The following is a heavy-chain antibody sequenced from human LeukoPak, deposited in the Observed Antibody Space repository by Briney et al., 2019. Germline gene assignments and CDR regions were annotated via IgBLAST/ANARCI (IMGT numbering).Heavy chain of an antibody. CDR2: IKQDGSEK. Sequence: GGSLRLSCAASGITVSTNYMSWVRQAPGKGLEWVANIKQDGSEKYYVDSVKGRFTISRDNAKNSLYLQMNSLRAEDTAVYYCAREEYYDFWSGYYDYWGQGTLVTVSS. V-gene: IGHV3-7*01. CDR3: AREEYYDFWSGYYDY. CDR1: GITVSTNY. D-gene: IGHD3-3*01. J-gene: IGHJ4*02.